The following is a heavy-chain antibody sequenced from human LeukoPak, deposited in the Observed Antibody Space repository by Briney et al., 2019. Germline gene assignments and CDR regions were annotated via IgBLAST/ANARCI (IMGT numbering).Heavy chain of an antibody. J-gene: IGHJ4*02. CDR3: TSLHYDYVWGSYRPTSDY. Sequence: PGGSLRLSCAASGFTFSSYAMSWVRQAPGKGLEWVSAISGSGGSTYYADSVKGRFTISRDNSKNTLYLQMNSLKTEDTAVYYCTSLHYDYVWGSYRPTSDYWGQGTLVTVSS. CDR2: ISGSGGST. D-gene: IGHD3-16*02. V-gene: IGHV3-23*01. CDR1: GFTFSSYA.